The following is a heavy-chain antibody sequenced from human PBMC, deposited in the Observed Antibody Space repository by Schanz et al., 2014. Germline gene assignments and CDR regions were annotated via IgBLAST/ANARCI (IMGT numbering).Heavy chain of an antibody. J-gene: IGHJ2*01. V-gene: IGHV3-23*01. Sequence: EVRLLESGGGLVQPGGSLRLSCVGSGFTFGSYAMNWVRQAPGKGLEWVSTIRTSASDTFYADSVKGRFTISRDNSQNTLYLQMISLGVDDTAVYYCAKGQGAVINNWYFDLWGRGTLVTVSS. CDR2: IRTSASDT. CDR1: GFTFGSYA. D-gene: IGHD2-21*01. CDR3: AKGQGAVINNWYFDL.